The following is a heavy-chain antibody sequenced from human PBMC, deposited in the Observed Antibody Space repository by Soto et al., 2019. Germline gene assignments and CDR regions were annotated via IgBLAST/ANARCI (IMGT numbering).Heavy chain of an antibody. Sequence: SETLSLTCAVSGGSISSGGYSWGWIRQPPGKGLEWIGYIYHSGSTYYNPSLKSRVTISVDRSRNQFSLKLSSVTAADTAIYYCARLRPSGTSDYWGQGTLVTVSS. V-gene: IGHV4-30-2*01. CDR1: GGSISSGGYS. J-gene: IGHJ4*02. CDR3: ARLRPSGTSDY. CDR2: IYHSGST. D-gene: IGHD1-26*01.